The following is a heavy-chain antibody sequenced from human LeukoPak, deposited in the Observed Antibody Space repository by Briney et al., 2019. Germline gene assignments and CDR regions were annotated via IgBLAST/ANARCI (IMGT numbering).Heavy chain of an antibody. CDR3: AASAARYYYYYDGMDV. D-gene: IGHD6-13*01. CDR2: IYYSGST. J-gene: IGHJ6*02. Sequence: PSETLSLTCTVSGGSISSYYWSWIRQPPGKGLEWIGYIYYSGSTNYNPSLKSRVTISVDTSKNQFSLKLSSVTAADTAVYYCAASAARYYYYYDGMDVWGQGTTVTVSS. V-gene: IGHV4-59*08. CDR1: GGSISSYY.